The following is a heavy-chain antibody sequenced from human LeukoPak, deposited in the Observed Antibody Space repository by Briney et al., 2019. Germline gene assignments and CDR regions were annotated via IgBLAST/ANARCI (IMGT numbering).Heavy chain of an antibody. CDR1: GFTFSSYG. CDR2: ISYDGSNK. D-gene: IGHD6-19*01. CDR3: AKDWSSCWYPYYFDY. V-gene: IGHV3-30*18. J-gene: IGHJ4*02. Sequence: GGSLRLSCAASGFTFSSYGMHWVRQAPGKGLEWVAVISYDGSNKYYADSVKGRFTISRDNSKNTLYLQMNSLRAEDTAVCYCAKDWSSCWYPYYFDYWGEGTLVTVSS.